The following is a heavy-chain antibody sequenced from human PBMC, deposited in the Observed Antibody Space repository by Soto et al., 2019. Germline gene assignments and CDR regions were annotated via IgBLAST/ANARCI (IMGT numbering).Heavy chain of an antibody. CDR2: IYYSGST. CDR1: GGSIGSSSYY. J-gene: IGHJ6*02. CDR3: ARHRNYYYGMDV. V-gene: IGHV4-39*01. Sequence: SETLSLTCTVSGGSIGSSSYYWGWIRQPPGKGLEWIGSIYYSGSTYHNPSLKSRVTISVDTSKNQFSLNLSSVTAADTAVYYCARHRNYYYGMDVWGRGTTVTVSS.